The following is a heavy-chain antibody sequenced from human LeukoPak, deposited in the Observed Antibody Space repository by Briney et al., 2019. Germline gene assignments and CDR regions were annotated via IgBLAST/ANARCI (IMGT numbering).Heavy chain of an antibody. CDR1: GGSISSYY. CDR3: ARVVGDSSSWGPRWFDP. CDR2: IYYST. D-gene: IGHD6-13*01. V-gene: IGHV4-59*01. Sequence: SETLSLTCTVSGGSISSYYWSWIRQPPGKGLEWIGYIYYSTNYNPSLKSRVTISVDTSKNQFSLKLSSVTAADTAVYYCARVVGDSSSWGPRWFDPWGQGTLVTVSS. J-gene: IGHJ5*02.